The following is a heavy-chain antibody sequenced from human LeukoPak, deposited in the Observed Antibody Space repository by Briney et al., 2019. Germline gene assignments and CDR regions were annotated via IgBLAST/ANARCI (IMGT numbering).Heavy chain of an antibody. Sequence: SVKVSCKASGGTFSSYAISWVRQAPGQGREWMGRIIPILGIANYAQKFQGRVTITADKSTRTAYMELSSLRSEDTAVYYCARVEGYSGYDLSYYYYYYGMDVWGQGTTVTGSS. CDR1: GGTFSSYA. D-gene: IGHD5-12*01. CDR3: ARVEGYSGYDLSYYYYYYGMDV. V-gene: IGHV1-69*04. J-gene: IGHJ6*02. CDR2: IIPILGIA.